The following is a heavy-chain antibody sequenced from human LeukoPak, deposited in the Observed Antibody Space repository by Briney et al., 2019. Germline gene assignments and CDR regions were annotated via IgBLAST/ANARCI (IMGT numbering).Heavy chain of an antibody. J-gene: IGHJ5*02. CDR3: ARHYRYCSGGSCYSDWFDP. D-gene: IGHD2-15*01. V-gene: IGHV5-51*01. CDR2: IYPGDSDT. CDR1: GYSFTSYW. Sequence: GESLKISCQGSGYSFTSYWIGWVRQMPGKGLEWMGIIYPGDSDTRYSPSFQGQVTISADKSISTAYLQWSSLKASDTAMYYCARHYRYCSGGSCYSDWFDPWGQGTLVTVSS.